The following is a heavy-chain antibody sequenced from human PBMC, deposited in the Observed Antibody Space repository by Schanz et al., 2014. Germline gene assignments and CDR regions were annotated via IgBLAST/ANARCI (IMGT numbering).Heavy chain of an antibody. Sequence: QVQLVESGGGMVQPGRSLRLSCAASGFIFSNYGMHWVRQAPGKGLEWVAFIWSDGSRTYHAESVKGRFTISRDNSKNTLYLQMNSLRTEDTAVYFCAKSYDTSGYSGFDYWGQGTLVTVSS. V-gene: IGHV3-30*02. J-gene: IGHJ4*02. D-gene: IGHD3-22*01. CDR2: IWSDGSRT. CDR3: AKSYDTSGYSGFDY. CDR1: GFIFSNYG.